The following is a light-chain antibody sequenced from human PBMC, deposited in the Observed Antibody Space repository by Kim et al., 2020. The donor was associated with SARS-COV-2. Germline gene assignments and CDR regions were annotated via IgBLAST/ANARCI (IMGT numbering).Light chain of an antibody. V-gene: IGLV2-14*03. Sequence: GQTVTIACTGTSSDVGVYKYASCYRQQPGTAPKLMIYDVDNRPSGVSGRFSGSKSGNTASLTISGLQAEDEGDYYCSSYTRTDTVLFGGGTQLTVL. CDR2: DVD. CDR3: SSYTRTDTVL. J-gene: IGLJ2*01. CDR1: SSDVGVYKY.